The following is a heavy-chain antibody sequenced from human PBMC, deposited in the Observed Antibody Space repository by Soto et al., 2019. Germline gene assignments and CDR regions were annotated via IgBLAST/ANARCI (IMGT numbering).Heavy chain of an antibody. D-gene: IGHD6-19*01. V-gene: IGHV3-23*01. Sequence: GGSLRLSCAASGFTFSSYAMSWVRQAPGKGLEWVSAISGSGGSTYYADSVKGRFTISRDNSKNTLYLQMNSLRAEDTAVYYCAKDLPGSGWYRWYFDYWGEGTLVTVSS. CDR1: GFTFSSYA. J-gene: IGHJ4*02. CDR2: ISGSGGST. CDR3: AKDLPGSGWYRWYFDY.